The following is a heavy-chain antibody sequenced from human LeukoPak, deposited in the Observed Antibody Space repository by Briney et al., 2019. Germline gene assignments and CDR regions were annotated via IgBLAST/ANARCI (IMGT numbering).Heavy chain of an antibody. J-gene: IGHJ3*02. CDR1: GFTFSSYG. Sequence: GGSLRLSCAASGFTFSSYGMSWVRQAPGKGLEWVSAISGSGGSTYYADSVKGRFTISRDNSKNTLYLQMNSLRAEDTAVYYCAKDWGITMIVVVTNAFDIWGQGTMVTVSS. CDR2: ISGSGGST. V-gene: IGHV3-23*01. CDR3: AKDWGITMIVVVTNAFDI. D-gene: IGHD3-22*01.